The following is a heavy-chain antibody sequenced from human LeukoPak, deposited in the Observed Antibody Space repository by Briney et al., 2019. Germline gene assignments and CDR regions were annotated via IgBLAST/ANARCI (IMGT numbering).Heavy chain of an antibody. CDR2: MNPNSGNT. CDR3: ARRHGRCSDGSCYYPDY. D-gene: IGHD2-15*01. Sequence: ASVKVSCKASGYTFTGYYMHWVRQAPGQGPEWMGWMNPNSGNTGYAQKFQGRVTMTRNSSITTAYMELSSLRSEDTAVYYCARRHGRCSDGSCYYPDYWGQGTLVTVSS. J-gene: IGHJ4*02. V-gene: IGHV1-8*02. CDR1: GYTFTGYY.